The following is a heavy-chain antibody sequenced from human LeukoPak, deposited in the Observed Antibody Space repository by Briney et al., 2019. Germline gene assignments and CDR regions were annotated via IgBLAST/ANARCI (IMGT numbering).Heavy chain of an antibody. CDR3: ARLASSGYPGGYYYYYYMDV. CDR1: RFTFSTYW. D-gene: IGHD3-22*01. J-gene: IGHJ6*03. V-gene: IGHV3-7*01. Sequence: GGSLRLSCAASRFTFSTYWMSWVRQAPGKGLEWVANIKEDGSEKYYVDSVKGRFTISRDNAKNSLYLQMNSLRAEDTAVYYCARLASSGYPGGYYYYYYMDVWGKGTTVTISS. CDR2: IKEDGSEK.